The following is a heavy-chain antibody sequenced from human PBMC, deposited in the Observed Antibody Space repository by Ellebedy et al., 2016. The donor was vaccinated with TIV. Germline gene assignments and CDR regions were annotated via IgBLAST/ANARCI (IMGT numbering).Heavy chain of an antibody. Sequence: PGGSLRLSCAASGFNFRNEYMSWVRQAPGKGLDCVAKINPDGSHTHYVDSVKGRFSISRDNAKNTLFLEMNSLRVEDTAVYYCARETWWRLDYWGQGTLATVSS. CDR1: GFNFRNEY. V-gene: IGHV3-7*01. J-gene: IGHJ4*02. CDR3: ARETWWRLDY. D-gene: IGHD2-15*01. CDR2: INPDGSHT.